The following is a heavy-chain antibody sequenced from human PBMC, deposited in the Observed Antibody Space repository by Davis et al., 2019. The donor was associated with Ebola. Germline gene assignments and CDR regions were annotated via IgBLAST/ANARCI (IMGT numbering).Heavy chain of an antibody. D-gene: IGHD3-10*01. J-gene: IGHJ6*02. V-gene: IGHV1-69*02. CDR1: GGTFSSYT. CDR2: IIPILGIA. Sequence: SVKVSCKASGGTFSSYTISWVRQAPGQGLEWMGRIIPILGIANYAQKFQGRVTITADKSTSTAYMELSSLRSEDTAVYYCARSRLWFGAWRGMDVGGQGTTVTVSS. CDR3: ARSRLWFGAWRGMDV.